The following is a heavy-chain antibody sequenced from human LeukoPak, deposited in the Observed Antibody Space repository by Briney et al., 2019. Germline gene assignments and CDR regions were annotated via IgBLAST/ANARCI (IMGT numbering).Heavy chain of an antibody. D-gene: IGHD3-16*01. CDR2: IHFTGDI. V-gene: IGHV4-31*03. CDR1: GGSVNSGHHY. J-gene: IGHJ4*02. Sequence: PSETLSLSCTVSGGSVNSGHHYWSWTRPHPAKGLEWIGFIHFTGDIYYNPSLKSRLTISVDTSKNQFSLRLSSVTAADTAVYYCSSGGDTDKGGDSWGQGALVTVSP. CDR3: SSGGDTDKGGDS.